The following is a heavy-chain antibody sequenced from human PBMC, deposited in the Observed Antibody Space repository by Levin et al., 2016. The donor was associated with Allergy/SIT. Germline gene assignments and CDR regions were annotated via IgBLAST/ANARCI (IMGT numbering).Heavy chain of an antibody. CDR2: ISYSNNI. V-gene: IGHV3-48*02. J-gene: IGHJ4*02. Sequence: GESLKISCAASGLHFSTYSMNWVRQAPGKGLEWISSISYSNNIHYLDSVKGRFTISRDNAKNSLYLQMNSLRDEDTAVYYCAASKWNEDYWGQGTLVTVSS. CDR1: GLHFSTYS. CDR3: AASKWNEDY. D-gene: IGHD1-1*01.